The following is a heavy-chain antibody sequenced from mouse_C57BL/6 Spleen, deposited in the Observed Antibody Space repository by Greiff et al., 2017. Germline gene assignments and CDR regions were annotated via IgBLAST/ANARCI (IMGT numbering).Heavy chain of an antibody. J-gene: IGHJ1*03. CDR1: GFTFSSYG. V-gene: IGHV5-6*01. CDR3: ARHGTTVVATDWYFDV. D-gene: IGHD1-1*01. CDR2: ISSGGSYT. Sequence: EVQGVESGGDLVKPGGSLKLSCAASGFTFSSYGMSWVRLTPDKRLAWVATISSGGSYTYYPDSVKGRFTISRDNAKNTLYLQMSSLKSEDTAMYYCARHGTTVVATDWYFDVWGTGTTVTVSS.